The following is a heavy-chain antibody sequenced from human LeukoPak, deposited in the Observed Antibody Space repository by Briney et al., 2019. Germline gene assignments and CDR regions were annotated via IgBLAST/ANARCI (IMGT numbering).Heavy chain of an antibody. Sequence: GGSLRLSCAASGFTFSDYYMSWIRQAPGKGLEWVSYISHSGSTTYYADSVKGRFTISRDNSKNMFYLQMNSLRGEDTALYYCTKGGGGHCSGGFCSNFDYWGQGALVTVSS. V-gene: IGHV3-11*01. CDR2: ISHSGSTT. CDR3: TKGGGGHCSGGFCSNFDY. CDR1: GFTFSDYY. D-gene: IGHD2-15*01. J-gene: IGHJ4*02.